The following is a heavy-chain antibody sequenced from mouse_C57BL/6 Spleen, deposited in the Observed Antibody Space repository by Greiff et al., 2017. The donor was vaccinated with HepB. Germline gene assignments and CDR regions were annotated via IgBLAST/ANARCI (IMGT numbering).Heavy chain of an antibody. Sequence: EVQRVESGGGLVKPGGSLKLSCAASGFTFSSYTMSWVRQTPEKRLEWVATISGGGGNTYYPDSVKGRFTISRDNAKNTLYLQMSSLRSEDTALYYCARHDYSNYGEWFAYWGQGTLVTVSA. CDR3: ARHDYSNYGEWFAY. V-gene: IGHV5-9*01. CDR2: ISGGGGNT. D-gene: IGHD2-5*01. CDR1: GFTFSSYT. J-gene: IGHJ3*01.